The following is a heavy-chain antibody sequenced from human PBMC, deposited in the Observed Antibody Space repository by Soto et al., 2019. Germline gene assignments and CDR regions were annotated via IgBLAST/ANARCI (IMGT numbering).Heavy chain of an antibody. CDR3: ARSQGSSTSLEIYYYYYYGMDV. J-gene: IGHJ6*02. CDR1: GGTFSSYA. V-gene: IGHV1-69*01. Sequence: QVQLVQSGAEVKKPGSSVKVSCKASGGTFSSYAISWVRQAPGQGLEWMGGIIPISGTANYAQKFQGRVTITADESTSTVYMELSSQRSEDTAVYFCARSQGSSTSLEIYYYYYYGMDVWGQETTVTVSS. D-gene: IGHD2-2*01. CDR2: IIPISGTA.